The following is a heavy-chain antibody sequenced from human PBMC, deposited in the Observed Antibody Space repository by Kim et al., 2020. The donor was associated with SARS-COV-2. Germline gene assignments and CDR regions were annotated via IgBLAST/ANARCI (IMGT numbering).Heavy chain of an antibody. J-gene: IGHJ5*02. CDR3: ARDPIISVAGIS. Sequence: YYVDSVKGRFTISRDNAKNSLYLQMNSLRAEDTAVYYCARDPIISVAGISWGQGTLVTVSS. V-gene: IGHV3-7*01. D-gene: IGHD6-19*01.